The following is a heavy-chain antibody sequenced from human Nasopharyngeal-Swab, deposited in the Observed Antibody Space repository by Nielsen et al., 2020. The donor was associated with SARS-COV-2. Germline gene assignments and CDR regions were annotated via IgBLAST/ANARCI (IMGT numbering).Heavy chain of an antibody. CDR3: ARDRVVVVTGSSSDYYYYGMDV. V-gene: IGHV1-18*01. J-gene: IGHJ6*02. Sequence: ASVKVSCKASGYTLTSYGISWVRQAPGQGLEWMGWISAYNGNTNYAQKLQGRVTMTTDTSTSTAYMELRSLRSDDTAVYYCARDRVVVVTGSSSDYYYYGMDVWGQGTTVTVSS. CDR2: ISAYNGNT. D-gene: IGHD2-21*02. CDR1: GYTLTSYG.